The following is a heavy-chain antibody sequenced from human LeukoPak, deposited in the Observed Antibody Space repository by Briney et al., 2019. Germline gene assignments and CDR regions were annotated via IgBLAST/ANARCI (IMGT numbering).Heavy chain of an antibody. V-gene: IGHV3-30*18. D-gene: IGHD4-23*01. J-gene: IGHJ6*02. CDR2: ISYDGSNK. CDR3: AKDRGYGGPDYYYYGMDV. CDR1: GFTFSSYG. Sequence: GGSLRLSCAASGFTFSSYGMHWVRQAPGKGLEWVAVISYDGSNKYYADSVKGRFTISRDNSKNTLYLQMNSLRAEDTAVYYCAKDRGYGGPDYYYYGMDVWGQGTTVTVSS.